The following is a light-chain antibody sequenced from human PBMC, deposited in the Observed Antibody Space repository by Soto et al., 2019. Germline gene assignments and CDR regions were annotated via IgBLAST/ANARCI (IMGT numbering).Light chain of an antibody. CDR3: QQYNSYWT. J-gene: IGKJ1*01. V-gene: IGKV1-5*01. Sequence: DIHMTQSPSTLSAAIGDRVTITFRASQSISSWLAWYQQKPGKAPKLLIYAASRLESGVPSRFSGSGSGTEFTLTISSLQPDDFATYYCQQYNSYWTFGQGTKVDIK. CDR2: AAS. CDR1: QSISSW.